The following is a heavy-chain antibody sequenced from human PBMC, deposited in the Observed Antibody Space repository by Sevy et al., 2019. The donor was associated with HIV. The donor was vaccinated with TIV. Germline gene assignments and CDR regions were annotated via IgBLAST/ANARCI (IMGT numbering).Heavy chain of an antibody. CDR3: ARSGLAWDAFDI. CDR2: ISGSSNYI. Sequence: GGCLRLSCTTSSFTFTTFAMNWVRQSPGKGLEWVSYISGSSNYIYYADSVKGRFTISRDNAKNSLYLQMTSLRGEDTAVYYCARSGLAWDAFDIWGRGTMVTVSS. D-gene: IGHD6-19*01. V-gene: IGHV3-21*06. J-gene: IGHJ3*02. CDR1: SFTFTTFA.